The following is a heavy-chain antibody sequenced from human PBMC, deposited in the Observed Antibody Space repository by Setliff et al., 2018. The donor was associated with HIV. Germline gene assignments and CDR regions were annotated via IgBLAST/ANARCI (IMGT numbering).Heavy chain of an antibody. J-gene: IGHJ4*02. CDR3: AREIYGGNSRPFDS. CDR1: GDTFSSYA. Sequence: WASVKVSCKASGDTFSSYAISWVRQAPGQGLEWMGGIIPILGIANYAQKFQDRVTITADKSTDTAYMELSSLRSEDTAVYYCAREIYGGNSRPFDSWGQGILVTVSS. D-gene: IGHD4-17*01. CDR2: IIPILGIA. V-gene: IGHV1-69*10.